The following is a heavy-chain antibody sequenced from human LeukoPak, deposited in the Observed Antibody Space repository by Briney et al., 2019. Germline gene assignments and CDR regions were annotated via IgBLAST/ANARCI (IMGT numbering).Heavy chain of an antibody. CDR1: GGSFSGYY. Sequence: PSETLSLTCAVYGGSFSGYYWSWIRQPPGKGLEWIGEINPSGSTNYNPSLKSRVTISVDTSKNQFSLKLSSVTAADTAVYYCARGGGGYSYYYYYYGMDVWGQGTTVTVSS. CDR2: INPSGST. J-gene: IGHJ6*02. V-gene: IGHV4-34*01. D-gene: IGHD5-18*01. CDR3: ARGGGGYSYYYYYYGMDV.